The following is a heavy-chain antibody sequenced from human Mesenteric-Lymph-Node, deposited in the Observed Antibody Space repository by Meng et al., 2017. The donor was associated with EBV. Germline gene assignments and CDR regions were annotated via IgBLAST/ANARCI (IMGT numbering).Heavy chain of an antibody. V-gene: IGHV4-4*02. Sequence: QGQVQEAGQGLVKPWGALSLTCAVSGGSISTSNWWSWVRQPPGKGLEWIGEIYHSGSTNYNPSLKTRVTMSVDKSKNQFSLNLNSVTAADTAVYYCAKDWSVGAGSGSHYWGQGTLVTVSS. CDR2: IYHSGST. CDR3: AKDWSVGAGSGSHY. J-gene: IGHJ4*02. D-gene: IGHD1-26*01. CDR1: GGSISTSNW.